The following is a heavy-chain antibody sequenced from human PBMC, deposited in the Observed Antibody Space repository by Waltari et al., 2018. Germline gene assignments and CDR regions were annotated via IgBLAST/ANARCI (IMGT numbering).Heavy chain of an antibody. V-gene: IGHV3-74*01. J-gene: IGHJ4*02. Sequence: EVQLLESGGGLVQPGGSLRLSCAASGFTLSNYWMFWVRQPPGKGLVWVSRINSDGRTTGYADSVKGRFTTSRDNAKNTLYLQMNSLRVEDTAVYYCARDFVSGSSDYWGQGTLVTVS. CDR1: GFTLSNYW. CDR3: ARDFVSGSSDY. CDR2: INSDGRTT. D-gene: IGHD3-3*01.